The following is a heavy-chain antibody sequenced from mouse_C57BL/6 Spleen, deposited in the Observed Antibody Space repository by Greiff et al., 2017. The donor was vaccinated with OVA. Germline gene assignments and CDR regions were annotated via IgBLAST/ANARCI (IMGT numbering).Heavy chain of an antibody. J-gene: IGHJ3*01. V-gene: IGHV7-3*01. Sequence: EVQVVESGGGLVQPGGSLSLSCAASGFTFTDYYMSWVRQPPGKALEWLGFIRNKANGYTTEYSASVKGRFTISRDNSQSILYLQMNALRAEDSATYYCARGDYAWFAYWGQGTLVTVSA. D-gene: IGHD2-4*01. CDR1: GFTFTDYY. CDR2: IRNKANGYTT. CDR3: ARGDYAWFAY.